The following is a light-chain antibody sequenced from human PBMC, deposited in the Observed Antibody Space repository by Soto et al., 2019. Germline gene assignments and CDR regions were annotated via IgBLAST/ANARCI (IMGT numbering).Light chain of an antibody. CDR1: QSISSW. V-gene: IGKV1-5*01. Sequence: DIQMTQSPSTLSASVGDRVTITCRASQSISSWLAWYQQKPGKAPKLLIYDASSLESGVPSRFSGSGSGTEFPLTISSRQPDDFATYYCQPYNSYSPWTFGQGTKVEIK. CDR2: DAS. J-gene: IGKJ1*01. CDR3: QPYNSYSPWT.